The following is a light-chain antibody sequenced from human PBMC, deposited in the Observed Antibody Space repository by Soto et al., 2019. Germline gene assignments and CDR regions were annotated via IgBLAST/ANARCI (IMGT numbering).Light chain of an antibody. Sequence: DVVMTQSPLSLPVTLGQPASISCRSSHSLMYSDGISYLSWFQQRPGQSPRRLIYKASNRDSWGPGQFSGRWGGTCFPTKNQRGGAGGVGGYYLIPGYHWPPGAFGQGTKLEIK. CDR1: HSLMYSDGISY. J-gene: IGKJ2*01. CDR3: IPGYHWPPGA. CDR2: KAS. V-gene: IGKV2-30*01.